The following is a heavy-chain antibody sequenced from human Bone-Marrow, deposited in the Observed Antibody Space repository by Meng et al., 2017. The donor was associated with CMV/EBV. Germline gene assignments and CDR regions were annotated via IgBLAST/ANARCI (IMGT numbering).Heavy chain of an antibody. D-gene: IGHD3-22*01. V-gene: IGHV1-58*01. CDR2: IVVGSGNT. CDR3: ATNPFSRYPYYYYGMDV. CDR1: GFTFTSSA. Sequence: SVKVSCKASGFTFTSSAVQWVRQARGQRLEWIGWIVVGSGNTNYAQKFQERVTITRDMSTSTAYMELRSLRSEDTAVYYCATNPFSRYPYYYYGMDVCGQGTTVTVSS. J-gene: IGHJ6*02.